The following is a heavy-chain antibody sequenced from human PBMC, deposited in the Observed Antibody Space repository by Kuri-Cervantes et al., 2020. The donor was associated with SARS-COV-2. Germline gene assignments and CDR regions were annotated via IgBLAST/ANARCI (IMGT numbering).Heavy chain of an antibody. CDR1: GFIFRNYV. CDR3: AKDAQPQIVLRFLEWLFRSLFDP. D-gene: IGHD3-3*01. J-gene: IGHJ5*02. Sequence: GESLKISCSASGFIFRNYVMYWVRQAPGKGLEWVAVISYDGSNKYYADSVKGRFTISRDNSKNTLYLQMNSLRAEDTAVYYCAKDAQPQIVLRFLEWLFRSLFDPWGQGTLVTVSS. CDR2: ISYDGSNK. V-gene: IGHV3-30*18.